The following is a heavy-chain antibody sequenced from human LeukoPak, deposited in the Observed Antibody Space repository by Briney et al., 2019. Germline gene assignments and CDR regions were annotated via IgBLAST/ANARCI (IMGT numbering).Heavy chain of an antibody. V-gene: IGHV3-9*01. D-gene: IGHD5-18*01. J-gene: IGHJ3*02. CDR2: ISWNSGTI. CDR3: AKGMTVGIQLWSDAFDI. Sequence: GGSLRLSCAASGFTFDDYAMHWVRQAPGKGLEWVSGISWNSGTIGYADSVKYADSVKGRFTISRDNAKNSLYLQMNSLRTEDTALYYCAKGMTVGIQLWSDAFDIWGQGTMVTVSS. CDR1: GFTFDDYA.